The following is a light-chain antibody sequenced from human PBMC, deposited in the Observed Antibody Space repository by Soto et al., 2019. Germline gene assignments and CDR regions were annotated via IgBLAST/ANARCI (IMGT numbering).Light chain of an antibody. CDR2: WAS. V-gene: IGKV4-1*01. CDR3: QQYYSAVLT. Sequence: DIVMTQSPDSLAVSLGERATINCKSSQSVLYSSNNKNYLAWYQQKPRQPPKLLIYWASTRESGVPDRFSGSGSGTDFTLTISSLQAEDVAVYYCQQYYSAVLTFGGGTKVEIK. J-gene: IGKJ4*01. CDR1: QSVLYSSNNKNY.